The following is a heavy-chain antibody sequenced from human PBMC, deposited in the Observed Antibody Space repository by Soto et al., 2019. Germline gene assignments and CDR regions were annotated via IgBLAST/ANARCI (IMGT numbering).Heavy chain of an antibody. CDR2: ITSSTTYI. V-gene: IGHV3-21*01. J-gene: IGHJ4*02. CDR3: ARESRALFDA. Sequence: GGSLRLSCAASGFTFRSYTMNWLRQAPGKGLEWVASITSSTTYIDYADSVKGRFTISRDNADNSLSLQMNSLRAEDTAVYYCARESRALFDAWGQGTLVTVSS. CDR1: GFTFRSYT.